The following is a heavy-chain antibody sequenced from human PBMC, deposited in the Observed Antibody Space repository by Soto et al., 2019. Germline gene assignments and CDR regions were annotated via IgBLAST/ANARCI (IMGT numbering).Heavy chain of an antibody. D-gene: IGHD3-3*01. CDR1: GFAFSSEW. CDR2: IKQDGSEK. CDR3: ARGASYDFWSGYSRLYYFDY. J-gene: IGHJ4*02. V-gene: IGHV3-7*01. Sequence: PGGSLRLSCAASGFAFSSEWMHWVRQAPGKGLEWVANIKQDGSEKYYVDSVKGRFTISRDNAKNSLYLQMNSLRAEDTAVYYCARGASYDFWSGYSRLYYFDYWGQGTLVTVSS.